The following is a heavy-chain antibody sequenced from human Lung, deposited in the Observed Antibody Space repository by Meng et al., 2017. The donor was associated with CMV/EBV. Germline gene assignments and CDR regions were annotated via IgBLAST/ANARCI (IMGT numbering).Heavy chain of an antibody. V-gene: IGHV6-1*01. CDR2: TYYRSKWYH. CDR1: GDIVSSNSAA. Sequence: QVQRPQSGPGLVKPSQTLSLTCAISGDIVSSNSAAWHWIRQSPSRGLEWLGRTYYRSKWYHEYAVSVKSRITISPDTPKNQFSLQLNSMTPEDTAVYYCARGINGGCGDWGQGTLVTVSS. CDR3: ARGINGGCGD. J-gene: IGHJ4*02. D-gene: IGHD4-23*01.